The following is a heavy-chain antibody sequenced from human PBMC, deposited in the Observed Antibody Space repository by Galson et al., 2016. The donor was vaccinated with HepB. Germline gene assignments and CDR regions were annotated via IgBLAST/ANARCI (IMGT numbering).Heavy chain of an antibody. V-gene: IGHV1-58*01. J-gene: IGHJ2*01. CDR3: ATPRYCYSGSCSIWYYDI. CDR1: GFTFTSSA. CDR2: IVVGSGDT. D-gene: IGHD2-15*01. Sequence: SVKVSCKASGFTFTSSAVQWARQARGQRLEWIGWIVVGSGDTNYAQKFQERVTITRDMSTSTAYMELSSPRAEDTAVYYCATPRYCYSGSCSIWYYDIWGRGTLVTGAS.